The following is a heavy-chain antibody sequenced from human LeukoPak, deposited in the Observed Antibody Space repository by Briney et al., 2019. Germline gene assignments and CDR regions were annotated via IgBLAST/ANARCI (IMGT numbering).Heavy chain of an antibody. V-gene: IGHV3-30*04. D-gene: IGHD3-10*01. Sequence: GGSLRLSCAASGFTFSNYIMHWVRQAPGKGLDWVAVILENGSNQYYADSVKGRFTISRDNAKNSLYLQMNSLRAEDTAVYYCATPYYYGSGSYWPFDYWGQGTLVTVSS. CDR2: ILENGSNQ. CDR1: GFTFSNYI. J-gene: IGHJ4*02. CDR3: ATPYYYGSGSYWPFDY.